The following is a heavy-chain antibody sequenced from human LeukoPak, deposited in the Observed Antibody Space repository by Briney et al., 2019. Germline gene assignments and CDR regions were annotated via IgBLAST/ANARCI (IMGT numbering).Heavy chain of an antibody. CDR3: AIQLDYDWDYFDY. Sequence: SETLSLTCAVSGGSFSGYYWSWIRQAPGKGLEWIGSIYYSGSTYYNSSLKSRVTISVDTSKNQFSLKLGSVTAADTAVYYCAIQLDYDWDYFDYWGQGTLVTVFS. D-gene: IGHD3-16*01. CDR1: GGSFSGYY. V-gene: IGHV4-39*01. J-gene: IGHJ4*02. CDR2: IYYSGST.